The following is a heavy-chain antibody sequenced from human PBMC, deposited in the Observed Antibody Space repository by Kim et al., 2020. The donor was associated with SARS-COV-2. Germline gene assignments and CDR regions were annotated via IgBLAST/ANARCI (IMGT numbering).Heavy chain of an antibody. V-gene: IGHV3-9*01. CDR2: ISWESSRI. D-gene: IGHD3-16*01. CDR1: GFTFDDSA. J-gene: IGHJ4*02. CDR3: SYNSEMNSVYFFDC. Sequence: GGSLRLSCVTSGFTFDDSAMHWVRQVPGKGLEWVASISWESSRIAYGDSVKGRCTVSRYNARNSLYLQMNILSAGDTALYLYSYNSEMNSVYFFDCWGRG.